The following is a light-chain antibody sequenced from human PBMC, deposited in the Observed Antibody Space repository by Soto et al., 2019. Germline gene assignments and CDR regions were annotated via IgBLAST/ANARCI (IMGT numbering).Light chain of an antibody. CDR2: LNSDGSH. CDR1: SGHSSYA. CDR3: QTWGTGIHWV. J-gene: IGLJ3*02. Sequence: QSVLTQSPSASACLGASVKLTCTLSSGHSSYAIAWHQQQPEKGPRYLMKLNSDGSHSKGDGIPDRFSGSSSGAERYLTISSLQSEDEADYYCQTWGTGIHWVFGGGTKLTVL. V-gene: IGLV4-69*01.